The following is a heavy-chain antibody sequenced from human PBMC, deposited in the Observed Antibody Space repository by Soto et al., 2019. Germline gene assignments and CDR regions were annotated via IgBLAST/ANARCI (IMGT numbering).Heavy chain of an antibody. D-gene: IGHD3-9*01. CDR3: ARDQYYDIWAGNYVYCYFGI. V-gene: IGHV1-69*01. CDR1: GGAFSSYA. Sequence: KRSCKAAGGAFSSYAISWVRQAPGQGLEWMGGIIPIFGTANYAQKFQGRVTITADESTSTAYMELSSLRSEDTAVYYCARDQYYDIWAGNYVYCYFGIWGRRTLVTVSS. CDR2: IIPIFGTA. J-gene: IGHJ2*01.